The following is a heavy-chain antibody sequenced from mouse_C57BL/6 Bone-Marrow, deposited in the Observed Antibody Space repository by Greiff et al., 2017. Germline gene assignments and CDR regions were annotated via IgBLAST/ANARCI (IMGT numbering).Heavy chain of an antibody. D-gene: IGHD1-1*01. J-gene: IGHJ2*01. CDR3: ASYYGSSYHYFDY. V-gene: IGHV5-2*01. CDR2: INSDGGST. CDR1: EYEFPSHD. Sequence: EVKVVESGGGLVQPGESLKLSCESNEYEFPSHDMSWVRKTPEKRLELVAAINSDGGSTYYPDTMERRFIISRDNTKKTLYLQMSSLRSEDTALYYCASYYGSSYHYFDYWGQGTTLTVSS.